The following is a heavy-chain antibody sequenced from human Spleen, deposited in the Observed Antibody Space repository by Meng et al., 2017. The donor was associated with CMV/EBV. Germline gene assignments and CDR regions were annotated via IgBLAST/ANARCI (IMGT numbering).Heavy chain of an antibody. CDR1: CYPFPPSR. D-gene: IGHD3-22*01. J-gene: IGHJ1*01. Sequence: SSPASCYPFPPSRILSLRHPPEHRLEWMWFLNTPPRAPYYAQKFEDRVTVTTDTSTSTTYMDLRSLRSDDTAVYYCAFTYYYDNGYFQYWGQSTLVAVSS. CDR3: AFTYYYDNGYFQY. CDR2: LNTPPRAP. V-gene: IGHV1-18*01.